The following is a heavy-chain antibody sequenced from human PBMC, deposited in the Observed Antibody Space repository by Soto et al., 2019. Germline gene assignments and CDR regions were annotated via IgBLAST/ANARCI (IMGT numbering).Heavy chain of an antibody. V-gene: IGHV4-34*01. J-gene: IGHJ3*02. Sequence: PXETLSLTCSVDGASFSNYYWSWLRQPPGKGLEWIGEINHGGSTNYNPSLKSRVTMSIDTHKTQLSLKLTSVTAADTAIYCCAGAIRSSWNDAFHIWGQGTMVTVSS. CDR3: AGAIRSSWNDAFHI. CDR1: GASFSNYY. D-gene: IGHD6-13*01. CDR2: INHGGST.